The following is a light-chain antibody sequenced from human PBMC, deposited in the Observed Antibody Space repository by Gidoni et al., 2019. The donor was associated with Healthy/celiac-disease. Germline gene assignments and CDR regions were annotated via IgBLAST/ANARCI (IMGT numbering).Light chain of an antibody. J-gene: IGKJ1*01. CDR2: KAS. CDR1: QSISSW. V-gene: IGKV1-5*03. Sequence: DIQMTQSPSTLPASVGDRVTITCRASQSISSWLAWYQQKPGKAPKLLIYKASSLESGVPSRFSGSGSGTEFTLTISSLQPDDFATYYCQHLGTFGQGTKVEIK. CDR3: QHLGT.